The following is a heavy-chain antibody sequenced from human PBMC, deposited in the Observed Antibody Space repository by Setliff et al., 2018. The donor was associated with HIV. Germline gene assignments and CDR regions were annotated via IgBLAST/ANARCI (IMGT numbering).Heavy chain of an antibody. CDR3: AREIQFSATTYYYYYMDD. CDR1: GGSISSGGYY. D-gene: IGHD5-18*01. V-gene: IGHV4-39*07. Sequence: SETLSLTCTVSGGSISSGGYYWSWIRQPPGQGLEWIGEITHSGSTNYNPSLETRVTISVDTSKNQFSLKVTSVTAADTAVYYCAREIQFSATTYYYYYMDDWGRGTTVTVSS. CDR2: ITHSGST. J-gene: IGHJ6*03.